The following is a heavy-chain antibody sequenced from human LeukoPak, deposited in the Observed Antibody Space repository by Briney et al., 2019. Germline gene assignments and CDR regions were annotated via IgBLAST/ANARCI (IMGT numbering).Heavy chain of an antibody. J-gene: IGHJ4*02. CDR1: GFTFSSYW. V-gene: IGHV3-7*01. CDR3: AREARVRGVMFDY. CDR2: IKQDGSEK. D-gene: IGHD3-10*01. Sequence: PGGSLRLSCAASGFTFSSYWMIWVRQAPGKGLEWVANIKQDGSEKYYVDSVKGRFTISRDNAKNTLYLQMNSLRAEDTAVYYCAREARVRGVMFDYWGQGTLVTVSS.